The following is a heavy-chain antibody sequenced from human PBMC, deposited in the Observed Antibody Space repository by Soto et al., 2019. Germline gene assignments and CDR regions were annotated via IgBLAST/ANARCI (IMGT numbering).Heavy chain of an antibody. Sequence: SQTLSLTCVISGDSVSSNSVTWNWIRQSPSRGLEWLGRTYYRSKWYNDYAVSVRSRITINPDTSKNQFSLHLNSVTPEDTAVYHCARASYGGFVDYWGQGTLVTVSS. CDR1: GDSVSSNSVT. J-gene: IGHJ4*02. D-gene: IGHD4-17*01. CDR3: ARASYGGFVDY. V-gene: IGHV6-1*01. CDR2: TYYRSKWYN.